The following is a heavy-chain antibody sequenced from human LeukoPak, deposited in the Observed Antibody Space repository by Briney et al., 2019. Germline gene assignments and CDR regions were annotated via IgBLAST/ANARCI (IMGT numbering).Heavy chain of an antibody. J-gene: IGHJ4*02. CDR2: ISYDGNKK. Sequence: AGGSLRLSCAASGFTFNTYGMHWVRQAPGKGLGWVAVISYDGNKKYYADSVKGRFTISRDNSKNTLYLQMNSLRVEDTAVYYCTKDRRFEKLLGHYFDYWGQGTLVTVSS. V-gene: IGHV3-30*18. CDR1: GFTFNTYG. CDR3: TKDRRFEKLLGHYFDY. D-gene: IGHD3-10*01.